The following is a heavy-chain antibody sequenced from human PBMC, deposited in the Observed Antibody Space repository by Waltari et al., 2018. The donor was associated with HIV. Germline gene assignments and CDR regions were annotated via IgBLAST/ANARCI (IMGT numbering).Heavy chain of an antibody. CDR1: GGSISSSSYY. D-gene: IGHD4-17*01. V-gene: IGHV4-39*01. CDR2: IYYSGST. Sequence: QLQLQESGPGLVKPSETLSLTCTVSGGSISSSSYYWDWNRQPPGKGLEWIGSIYYSGSTYHNPSLKSRVTISVDKSKNQFSLKLSSVTAADTAVYYCARNEVTRDAFDIWGQGTMVTVSS. CDR3: ARNEVTRDAFDI. J-gene: IGHJ3*02.